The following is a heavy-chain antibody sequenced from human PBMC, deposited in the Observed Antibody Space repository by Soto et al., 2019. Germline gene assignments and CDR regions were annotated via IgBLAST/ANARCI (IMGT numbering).Heavy chain of an antibody. V-gene: IGHV1-8*01. D-gene: IGHD3-10*01. Sequence: ASVKVSCKASGYTFTSYDINWVRQATGQGLEWMGWMNPNSGNTDYAQRFQGRVTMTRNTSKGTAYMELSSLRSEDTAVYYCARNYYGSGMGYYYYGMDFWGQGSTVTVSS. CDR2: MNPNSGNT. CDR1: GYTFTSYD. J-gene: IGHJ6*02. CDR3: ARNYYGSGMGYYYYGMDF.